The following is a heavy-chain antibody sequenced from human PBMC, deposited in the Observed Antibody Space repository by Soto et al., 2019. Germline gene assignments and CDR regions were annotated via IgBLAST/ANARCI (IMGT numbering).Heavy chain of an antibody. CDR2: IYPGDSDT. D-gene: IGHD6-13*01. CDR1: GYSFTSYW. V-gene: IGHV5-51*01. CDR3: ARRFEAAAHNWFDP. Sequence: PGESLKLSCKGSGYSFTSYWIGWASKMAGKGLEWMGIIYPGDSDTRYSPSFQGQVTISADKSISTAYLQWSSLKASDTAMYYCARRFEAAAHNWFDPWGQGTLVTVSS. J-gene: IGHJ5*02.